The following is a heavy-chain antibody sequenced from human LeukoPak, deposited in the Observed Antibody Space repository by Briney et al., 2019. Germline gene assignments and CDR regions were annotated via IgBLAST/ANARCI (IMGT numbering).Heavy chain of an antibody. CDR1: GYTFSIYG. D-gene: IGHD3-3*01. CDR3: ARDGKGRFDFRENDY. Sequence: ASVKVSCKASGYTFSIYGITWVRQAPGQGLEWMGWISAHTGKSDYAQKFQNRVTMTADTATSTAYMELRSLGSDDTAVYYCARDGKGRFDFRENDYWGQGTLVTVSS. CDR2: ISAHTGKS. V-gene: IGHV1-18*01. J-gene: IGHJ4*02.